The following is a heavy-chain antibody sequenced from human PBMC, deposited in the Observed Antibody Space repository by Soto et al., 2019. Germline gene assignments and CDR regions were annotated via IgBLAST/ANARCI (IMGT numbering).Heavy chain of an antibody. D-gene: IGHD1-26*01. V-gene: IGHV1-2*04. Sequence: QVLLVQSGAEVKKPGASVRVSCQTSGYTFTGYFVNWVRQAPGQGLEWMGWINPNTGGTKYAQKSQGWVTISRDTSINTAYMELSRLSFDDTAVYYCARGWASPYFDLWGQGTLVTVSS. CDR3: ARGWASPYFDL. J-gene: IGHJ4*02. CDR1: GYTFTGYF. CDR2: INPNTGGT.